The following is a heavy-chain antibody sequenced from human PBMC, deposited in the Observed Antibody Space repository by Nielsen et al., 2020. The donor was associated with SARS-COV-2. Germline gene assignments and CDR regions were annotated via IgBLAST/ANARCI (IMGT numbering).Heavy chain of an antibody. Sequence: GESLKISCAASGFTFSDYYMSWIRQAPGKGLEWVSYISSSSSYTNYAYSVKGRFTISRDNAKNSLYLQMNSLRAEDTAVYYCARDGDYDSSDYRWCQGTLVTVSS. CDR2: ISSSSSYT. V-gene: IGHV3-11*05. J-gene: IGHJ4*02. CDR3: ARDGDYDSSDYR. D-gene: IGHD3-22*01. CDR1: GFTFSDYY.